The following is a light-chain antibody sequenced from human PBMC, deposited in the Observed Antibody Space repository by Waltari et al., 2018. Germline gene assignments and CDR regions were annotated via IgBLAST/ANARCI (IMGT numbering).Light chain of an antibody. CDR3: QVWDSSTDHLV. J-gene: IGLJ3*02. V-gene: IGLV3-21*02. CDR1: ASGSKS. CDR2: DDT. Sequence: YVVTQPPSVSVAPGETARITCGGDASGSKSVHWYQQRPGQAPILVLYDDTDRPSGIPERFSGSNSGNTATLTLSWVEAGDEADYYCQVWDSSTDHLVFGGGTKLTVL.